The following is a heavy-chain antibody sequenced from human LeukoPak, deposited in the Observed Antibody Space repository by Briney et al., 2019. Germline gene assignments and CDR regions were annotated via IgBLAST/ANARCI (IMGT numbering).Heavy chain of an antibody. V-gene: IGHV4-30-4*01. CDR3: ATTLETYYYDSSGYYDY. D-gene: IGHD3-22*01. CDR2: IYYSGST. CDR1: GGSISSGDYY. Sequence: SETLSLTCTVSGGSISSGDYYWSWLRQPPGQGLEWIGYIYYSGSTYYNPSLKSRVTISVDTSKNQFSLKLSSVTAADTAVYYCATTLETYYYDSSGYYDYWGQGTLVTVSS. J-gene: IGHJ4*02.